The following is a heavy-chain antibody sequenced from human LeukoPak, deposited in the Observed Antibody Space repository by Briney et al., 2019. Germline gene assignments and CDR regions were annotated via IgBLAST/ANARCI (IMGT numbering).Heavy chain of an antibody. J-gene: IGHJ4*02. CDR2: INIDSINV. CDR1: GFPLSSYS. V-gene: IGHV3-48*01. Sequence: PGGSLRLSCAASGFPLSSYSINWVRQAPGKGLEWVSYINIDSINVNYADSVKGRFTISRDNAKNSLYLQMNSLRAEDRAVYYCSTAKFDNWGQGTLVTVSS. CDR3: STAKFDN.